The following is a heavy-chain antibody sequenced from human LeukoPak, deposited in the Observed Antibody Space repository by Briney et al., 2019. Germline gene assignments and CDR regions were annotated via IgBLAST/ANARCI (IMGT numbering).Heavy chain of an antibody. CDR3: ARARSGYTSSWYFVS. D-gene: IGHD6-13*01. CDR1: TYSISSAYY. CDR2: INQSGST. V-gene: IGHV4-38-2*02. Sequence: SETLSLTCSVSTYSISSAYYWGWIRQPPGKGLEWIGEINQSGSTNYNPSLKSRVTISVDTSKNQFSLKLSSVTAADTAIYYCARARSGYTSSWYFVSWGQGTLVTVSS. J-gene: IGHJ4*02.